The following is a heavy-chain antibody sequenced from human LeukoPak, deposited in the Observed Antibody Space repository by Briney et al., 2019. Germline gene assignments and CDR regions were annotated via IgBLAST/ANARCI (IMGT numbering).Heavy chain of an antibody. V-gene: IGHV1-18*01. CDR2: ISAYNGNT. D-gene: IGHD2-8*01. CDR1: GYTFTSYG. Sequence: GSVQVSCQASGYTFTSYGISWVRQAPGQGLEWMGWISAYNGNTNYAQKLQGRVTMTTDTSTSTAYMELRSLRSDATAVYYCARDLVGPDYWGQGTLVTVSS. J-gene: IGHJ4*02. CDR3: ARDLVGPDY.